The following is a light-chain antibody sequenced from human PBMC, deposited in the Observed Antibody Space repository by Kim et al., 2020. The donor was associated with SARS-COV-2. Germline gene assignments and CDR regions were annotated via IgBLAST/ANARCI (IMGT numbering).Light chain of an antibody. Sequence: DIQMTQSPSSLSASVGDRVTITCRASQGISSYLTWYQQKPGKAPKLLIYAASRLQSGVPSRFSGSGSGTDFTLTISSLQPEDFATYYCQQYYRTPATFGGGTKVEIK. CDR1: QGISSY. V-gene: IGKV1-39*01. CDR2: AAS. CDR3: QQYYRTPAT. J-gene: IGKJ4*01.